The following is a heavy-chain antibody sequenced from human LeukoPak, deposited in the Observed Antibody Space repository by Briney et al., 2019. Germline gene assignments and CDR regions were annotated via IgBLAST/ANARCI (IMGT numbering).Heavy chain of an antibody. V-gene: IGHV1-24*01. CDR2: FDPEDGET. CDR1: GYTLTELS. D-gene: IGHD1-26*01. Sequence: AASVNVSCMFSGYTLTELSMHWVRQAAGKELAGMGGFDPEDGETIYAQKFQGRVTMTEDTSTDTAYMELSSLRSEDTAVYYCATIQGDPDYYYYGMDVWGQGTTVTVSS. CDR3: ATIQGDPDYYYYGMDV. J-gene: IGHJ6*02.